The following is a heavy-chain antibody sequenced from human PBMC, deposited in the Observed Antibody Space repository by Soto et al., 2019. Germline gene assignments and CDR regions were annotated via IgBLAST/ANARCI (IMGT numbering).Heavy chain of an antibody. V-gene: IGHV3-33*01. J-gene: IGHJ6*02. CDR1: GFTFSSYG. CDR2: IWYDGSNK. D-gene: IGHD3-3*01. CDR3: ARLRGAVLRFLEWSPLYGMDV. Sequence: SLRLSCAASGFTFSSYGMHWVRQAPGKGLEWVAVIWYDGSNKYYADSVKGRFTISRDNSKNTLYLQMNSLRAEDTAVYYCARLRGAVLRFLEWSPLYGMDVWGQGTTVTVSS.